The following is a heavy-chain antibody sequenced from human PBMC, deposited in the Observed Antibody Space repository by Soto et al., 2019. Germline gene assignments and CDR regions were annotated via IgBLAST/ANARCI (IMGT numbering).Heavy chain of an antibody. CDR2: ISGSGGST. D-gene: IGHD6-13*01. V-gene: IGHV3-23*01. Sequence: PGGSLRLSCAASGFTFSSYAMSWVRQAPGKGLEWVSAISGSGGSTYYADSVKGRFTISRDNSKNTLYLQMNSLRAEDTAVYYCAKDRRIGIAEAQPLHYYYYYGMDVWGQGTTVTVSS. J-gene: IGHJ6*02. CDR3: AKDRRIGIAEAQPLHYYYYYGMDV. CDR1: GFTFSSYA.